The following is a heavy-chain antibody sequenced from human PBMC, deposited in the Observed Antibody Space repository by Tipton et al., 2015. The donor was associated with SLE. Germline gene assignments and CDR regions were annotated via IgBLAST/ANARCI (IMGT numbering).Heavy chain of an antibody. CDR2: VYYSGST. CDR3: ARAGAMGAVADY. CDR1: GGSFSTDSYY. D-gene: IGHD1-26*01. J-gene: IGHJ4*02. Sequence: TLSLTCTVSGGSFSTDSYYWGWIRQPPGKGLEWIGSVYYSGSTYYSPSLKSRVTISVDTSKKQFSLKLGSVTAADTAVYYCARAGAMGAVADYWGQGTLVTVSS. V-gene: IGHV4-39*07.